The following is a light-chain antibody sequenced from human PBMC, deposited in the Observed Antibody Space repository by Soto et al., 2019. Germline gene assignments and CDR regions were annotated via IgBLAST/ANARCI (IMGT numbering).Light chain of an antibody. CDR2: GAS. J-gene: IGKJ1*01. Sequence: EAVLTQSPATLSVFPGERATLSCRASQSVATNLAWYQQRPGQAPRLLIYGASKRAIGLPARFSGSGSGTEFTLTITSLQSEDFAVYYCQQYHNWPAFGQGTKVDIK. CDR3: QQYHNWPA. V-gene: IGKV3-15*01. CDR1: QSVATN.